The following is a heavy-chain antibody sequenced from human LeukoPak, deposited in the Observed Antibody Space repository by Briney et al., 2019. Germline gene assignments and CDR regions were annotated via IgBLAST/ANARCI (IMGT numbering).Heavy chain of an antibody. J-gene: IGHJ4*02. Sequence: GGSLRLSCAASGFTFSSYGMHWVRQAPGKGLEWVAVISYDGSNKYYADSVKGRFTISRDNSKNTLYLQMNSLRAEDTAVYYCAKFGSSTSGFWGQGTLVTVSS. CDR1: GFTFSSYG. CDR3: AKFGSSTSGF. V-gene: IGHV3-30*18. CDR2: ISYDGSNK. D-gene: IGHD2-2*01.